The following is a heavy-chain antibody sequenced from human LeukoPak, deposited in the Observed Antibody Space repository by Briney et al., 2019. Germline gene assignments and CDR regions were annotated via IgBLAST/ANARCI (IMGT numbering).Heavy chain of an antibody. CDR1: GFTFSDYY. V-gene: IGHV3-11*04. D-gene: IGHD6-13*01. J-gene: IGHJ6*03. CDR3: ARDGIVSSWHYYYYYMDV. CDR2: ISSSGSTI. Sequence: GGSLRLSCAASGFTFSDYYMSWIRQAPGKGLEWVSYISSSGSTIYYADSVKGRFTISRDNSKNTLYLQMNSLRAEDTAVYYCARDGIVSSWHYYYYYMDVWGKGTTVTISS.